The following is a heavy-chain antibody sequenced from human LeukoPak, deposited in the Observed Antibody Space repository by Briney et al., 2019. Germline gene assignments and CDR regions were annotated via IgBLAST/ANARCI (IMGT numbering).Heavy chain of an antibody. Sequence: GGSLRLSCAASGFTFSSYAMSWVRQAPGKGLEWVSAISDGGGSTYYADTVKGRFTISRDNSKNTLYLQMNSLRAEDTAVYYCATDGAVAGDYWGQGTLVTVSS. J-gene: IGHJ4*02. CDR2: ISDGGGST. V-gene: IGHV3-23*01. CDR3: ATDGAVAGDY. D-gene: IGHD6-19*01. CDR1: GFTFSSYA.